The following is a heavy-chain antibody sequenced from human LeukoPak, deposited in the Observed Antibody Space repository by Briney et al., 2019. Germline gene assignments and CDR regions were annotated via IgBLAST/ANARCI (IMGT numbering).Heavy chain of an antibody. D-gene: IGHD2-8*01. V-gene: IGHV3-7*01. J-gene: IGHJ6*02. CDR3: ARNSFAELMLLGSAYGMDV. CDR2: IKEDGSEK. CDR1: PFTSSGHW. Sequence: GGSLRLSCAASPFTSSGHWVSWVRQAPGKGLEWVANIKEDGSEKYYLDSVKGRFIISRDNAKNSLHLQINSLRVEDTAVYYCARNSFAELMLLGSAYGMDVWGQGTTVIVSS.